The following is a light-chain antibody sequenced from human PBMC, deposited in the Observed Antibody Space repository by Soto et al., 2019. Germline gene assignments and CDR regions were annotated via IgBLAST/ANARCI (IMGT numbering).Light chain of an antibody. V-gene: IGKV3-20*01. CDR1: QSVGRNF. Sequence: EIVLTQSPGTLSVSPGERVALSCRASQSVGRNFLAWYQHKPGQAPRLLIHGASTMATGIPDRFGGSGSGNDFTLTVSRLEPEDSAVLYCQQDASSPLTFGGGTKVETK. CDR3: QQDASSPLT. J-gene: IGKJ4*01. CDR2: GAS.